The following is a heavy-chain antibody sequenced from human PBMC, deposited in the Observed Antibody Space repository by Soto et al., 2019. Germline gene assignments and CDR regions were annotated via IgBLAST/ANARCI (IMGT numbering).Heavy chain of an antibody. J-gene: IGHJ4*02. CDR3: AKGGRQWLVTSDFNY. CDR2: VSHDGRNT. Sequence: VQLVESGGGVVQPGRSLRLSCEASGFTFSDYAMHWVRQAPGKGLEWVAVVSHDGRNTHYADSVKGRFTISRDSSKNTVSLEMSSLRAEDTAVYYCAKGGRQWLVTSDFNYWGQGALVTVSS. V-gene: IGHV3-30*18. CDR1: GFTFSDYA. D-gene: IGHD6-19*01.